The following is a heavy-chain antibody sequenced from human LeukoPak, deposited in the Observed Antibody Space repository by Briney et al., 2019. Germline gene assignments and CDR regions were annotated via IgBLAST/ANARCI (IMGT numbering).Heavy chain of an antibody. J-gene: IGHJ4*02. CDR1: GGSISNYY. CDR3: ARGITIYKD. Sequence: SETLSLTCTVSGGSISNYYWNWIRQPPGKGLEWIGYIYYSGSTNYNPSLKSRVTISVDTSKNQFSLKLSSVTAADTAVYYCARGITIYKDWGQGTLVTVSS. D-gene: IGHD3-9*01. CDR2: IYYSGST. V-gene: IGHV4-59*01.